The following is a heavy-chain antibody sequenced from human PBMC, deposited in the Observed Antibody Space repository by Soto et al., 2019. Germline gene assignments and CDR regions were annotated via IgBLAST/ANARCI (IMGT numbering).Heavy chain of an antibody. J-gene: IGHJ6*02. Sequence: QVQLVQSGAEVKKPGSSVTVACKASGGTFSSYFINWVRQAPGQGLEWVGGIIPVFGTTNYGEKFKGRVTITADESTSTAYMELSSVRSDDKAIYYWATEMPSVAAAYYYYGLDVWGQGTTVTVTS. D-gene: IGHD2-2*01. CDR3: ATEMPSVAAAYYYYGLDV. V-gene: IGHV1-69*01. CDR1: GGTFSSYF. CDR2: IIPVFGTT.